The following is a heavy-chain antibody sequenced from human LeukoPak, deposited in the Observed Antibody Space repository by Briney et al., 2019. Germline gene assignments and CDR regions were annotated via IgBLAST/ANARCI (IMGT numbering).Heavy chain of an antibody. CDR1: GGSISSYY. V-gene: IGHV4-59*01. J-gene: IGHJ4*02. D-gene: IGHD6-13*01. CDR3: ARGDSWPIHYVY. CDR2: IYYSGST. Sequence: PSETPSLTCTVSGGSISSYYWSWIRQPPGKGLEWIGYIYYSGSTNYNPSLKSRVTISVDTSKNQFSLKLSSVTAADTAVYYCARGDSWPIHYVYWGQGTLVTVSS.